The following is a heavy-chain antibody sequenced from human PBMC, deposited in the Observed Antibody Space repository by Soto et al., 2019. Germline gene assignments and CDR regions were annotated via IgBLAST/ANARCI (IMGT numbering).Heavy chain of an antibody. V-gene: IGHV4-59*08. CDR2: IYYSGST. CDR3: ARHIGEKTGTTEALYYYYMDV. Sequence: SETLSLTCTVSGGSISSYYWSWIRQPPGKGLEWIGYIYYSGSTNYNPSLKSRVTISVDTSKNQFSLKLSSVTAADTAVYYCARHIGEKTGTTEALYYYYMDVWGKGTTVTVSS. J-gene: IGHJ6*03. D-gene: IGHD1-7*01. CDR1: GGSISSYY.